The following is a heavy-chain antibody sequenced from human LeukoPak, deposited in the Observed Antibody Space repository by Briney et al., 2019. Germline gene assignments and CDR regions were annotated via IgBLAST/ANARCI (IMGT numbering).Heavy chain of an antibody. Sequence: PGGSLRLSCAASGFTVSSNYMSWVRQAPGKGLEWVSDIYSGGSTYYADSVKGRFTISRDNSKNTLYLQMNSLRAEDTAVYYCAKGFYFYYFDYWGQGTLVTVSS. CDR2: IYSGGST. CDR1: GFTVSSNY. CDR3: AKGFYFYYFDY. J-gene: IGHJ4*02. V-gene: IGHV3-53*01. D-gene: IGHD2-15*01.